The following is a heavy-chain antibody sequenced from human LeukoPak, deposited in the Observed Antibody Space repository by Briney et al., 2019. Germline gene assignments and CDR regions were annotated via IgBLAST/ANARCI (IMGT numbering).Heavy chain of an antibody. D-gene: IGHD3-10*01. CDR3: ARGGVRSNWFDP. CDR2: INHSGST. CDR1: GGSFSGYY. V-gene: IGHV4-34*01. J-gene: IGHJ5*02. Sequence: SETLSLTCAVYGGSFSGYYWNWIRQPPGKELERIGEINHSGSTNYNPSLKSRVTISVDTSKNQFSLKLSSVTAADTAVYYCARGGVRSNWFDPWGQGTLVTVSS.